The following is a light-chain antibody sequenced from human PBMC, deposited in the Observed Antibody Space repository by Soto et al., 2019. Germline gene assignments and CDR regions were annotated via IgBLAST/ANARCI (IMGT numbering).Light chain of an antibody. CDR1: QSVGRDY. Sequence: EIVLTQSPGTLSLSPGDRATLSCRASQSVGRDYLAWFQHKAGQAPRLLVHGASDRATSIPDRFSGSGSGTDFTLTISRLEPEDFAMYYCHQYATDPLTFGGGTKVEI. V-gene: IGKV3-20*01. J-gene: IGKJ4*01. CDR3: HQYATDPLT. CDR2: GAS.